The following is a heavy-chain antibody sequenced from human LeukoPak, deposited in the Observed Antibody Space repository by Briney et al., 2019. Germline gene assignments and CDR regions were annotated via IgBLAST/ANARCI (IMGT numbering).Heavy chain of an antibody. CDR3: ARVGYCSSTSCYVAFDI. J-gene: IGHJ3*02. D-gene: IGHD2-2*01. Sequence: GASVKDSCKASGYTFTGYYMHWVRQAPGQGLEWMGWINPNSGGTNYAQKFQGRVTMTRDTSISTAYMELSRLRSDDTAVYYCARVGYCSSTSCYVAFDIWGQGTMVTVSS. CDR2: INPNSGGT. V-gene: IGHV1-2*02. CDR1: GYTFTGYY.